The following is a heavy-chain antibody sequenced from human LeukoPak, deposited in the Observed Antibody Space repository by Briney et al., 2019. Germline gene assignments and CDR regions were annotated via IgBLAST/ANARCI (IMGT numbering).Heavy chain of an antibody. CDR1: GFTFSSYA. V-gene: IGHV3-30-3*01. CDR2: ISYDGSNK. D-gene: IGHD1-26*01. CDR3: ARAGEPIVGAQFDY. J-gene: IGHJ4*02. Sequence: GGSLRLSCAASGFTFSSYAMHWVRQAPGKGLEWVAVISYDGSNKYYADSVKGRFTISRDNSKNTLYLQMNSLRAEDTAVYYCARAGEPIVGAQFDYWGQGTLVTVSS.